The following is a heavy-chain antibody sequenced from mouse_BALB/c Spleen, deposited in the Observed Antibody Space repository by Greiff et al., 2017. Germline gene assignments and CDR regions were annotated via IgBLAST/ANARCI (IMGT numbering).Heavy chain of an antibody. Sequence: QVQLQQSGPGLVQPSQSLSITCTASGFSLTSYGVHWVRQSPGKGLEWLGVIWSGGSTDYNAAFISRLSISKDNSKSQVFFKMNSLQANDTAIYYCARKGEYSNYDAMDYWGQGTSVTVSS. CDR1: GFSLTSYG. CDR2: IWSGGST. CDR3: ARKGEYSNYDAMDY. V-gene: IGHV2-2*02. D-gene: IGHD2-5*01. J-gene: IGHJ4*01.